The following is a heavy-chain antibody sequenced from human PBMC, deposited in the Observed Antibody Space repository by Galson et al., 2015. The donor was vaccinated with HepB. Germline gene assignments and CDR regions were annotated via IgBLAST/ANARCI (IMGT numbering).Heavy chain of an antibody. CDR1: GDSVSSNSAA. Sequence: CAISGDSVSSNSAAWNWIRQPPSRGLEWLGRTYYRSKWYNDYAVSVKSRITINPDTSKNQFSLQLNSVTPEDTAVYYCAREGDYYGPGSDDAFDIWGQGTMVTVSS. J-gene: IGHJ3*02. V-gene: IGHV6-1*01. CDR2: TYYRSKWYN. CDR3: AREGDYYGPGSDDAFDI. D-gene: IGHD3-10*01.